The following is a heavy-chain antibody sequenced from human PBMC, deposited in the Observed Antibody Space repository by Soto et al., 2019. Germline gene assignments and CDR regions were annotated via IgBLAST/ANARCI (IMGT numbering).Heavy chain of an antibody. CDR2: ISSSSSYI. J-gene: IGHJ4*02. CDR1: GFTFSTYT. Sequence: PGGSLRLSCAASGFTFSTYTMNWVRQAPGKGLEWVSSISSSSSYIFYTDSVKGRFTISRDNAKKSLYPQMNSLRVEDTAVYYCGRGEATGTHFIDHWGQGTLVTVSS. V-gene: IGHV3-21*01. D-gene: IGHD1-1*01. CDR3: GRGEATGTHFIDH.